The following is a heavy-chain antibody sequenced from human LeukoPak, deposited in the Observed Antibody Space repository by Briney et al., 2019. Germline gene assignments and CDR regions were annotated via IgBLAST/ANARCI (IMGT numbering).Heavy chain of an antibody. Sequence: GESLKISCKGPRHSFHSRWIGWVRQMPGKGLEWMGIIYPDDSDTRYSPSFQGQVTISADKSISTAYLQWNSLEASDSAIYYCARRGDSDFRIDWGQGTLVTVPS. CDR2: IYPDDSDT. V-gene: IGHV5-51*01. CDR1: RHSFHSRW. J-gene: IGHJ4*02. D-gene: IGHD2-21*02. CDR3: ARRGDSDFRID.